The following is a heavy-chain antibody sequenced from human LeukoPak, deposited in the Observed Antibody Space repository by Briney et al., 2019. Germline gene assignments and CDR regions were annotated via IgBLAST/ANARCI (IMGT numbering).Heavy chain of an antibody. V-gene: IGHV1-2*02. CDR1: GYSFTDKY. J-gene: IGHJ4*02. CDR3: AKTYYYDSSGYGDFDY. D-gene: IGHD3-22*01. Sequence: ASVKVSCKASGYSFTDKYMHWVRQAPGQGLEWMGWINPNSGGTNYAQKFQGRVTMTRDTSISTAYMELSRLRSDDTAVYYCAKTYYYDSSGYGDFDYWGQGTLVTVSS. CDR2: INPNSGGT.